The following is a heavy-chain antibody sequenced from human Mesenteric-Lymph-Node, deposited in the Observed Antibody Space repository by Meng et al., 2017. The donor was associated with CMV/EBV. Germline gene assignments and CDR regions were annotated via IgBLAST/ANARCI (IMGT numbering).Heavy chain of an antibody. J-gene: IGHJ6*02. V-gene: IGHV3-11*04. CDR2: ISSSGSTI. CDR3: ARVRCSSTSCYTDYYYYGMDV. CDR1: GFTFSDYY. Sequence: GESLKISCAASGFTFSDYYMSWIRQAPGKGLEWVSYISSSGSTIYYADSVKGRFTISRDNAKNTLYLQMNSLRAEDTAVYYCARVRCSSTSCYTDYYYYGMDVWGQGTTVTVSS. D-gene: IGHD2-2*02.